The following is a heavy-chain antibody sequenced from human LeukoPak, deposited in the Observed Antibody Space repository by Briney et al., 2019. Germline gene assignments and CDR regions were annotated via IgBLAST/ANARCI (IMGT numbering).Heavy chain of an antibody. CDR3: ARRDRGYFDWHSDGYHGMDV. CDR1: GYSFTSYW. CDR2: IYPGDSDT. V-gene: IGHV5-51*01. D-gene: IGHD3-9*01. J-gene: IGHJ6*02. Sequence: GESLKISCKGSGYSFTSYWIGWVRQMPGKGLEWMGIIYPGDSDTRYSPSFQGQVTISADKSISTAYLQWSSLKASDTAMYYCARRDRGYFDWHSDGYHGMDVWGQGTTVTVSS.